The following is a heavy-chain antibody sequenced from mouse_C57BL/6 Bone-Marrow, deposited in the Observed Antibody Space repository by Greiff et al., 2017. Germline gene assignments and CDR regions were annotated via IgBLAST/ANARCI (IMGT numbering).Heavy chain of an antibody. D-gene: IGHD1-1*01. J-gene: IGHJ4*01. CDR2: INPGSGGT. CDR3: AREGGYYYGSSYWDGAMDY. Sequence: QVQLQQSGAELVRPGTSVKVSCKASGYAFPNYLIEWVKQRPGPGLEWIGVINPGSGGTNYTEKFKGKAPLTADNSSSTAYMQLSRLTSEDSAVYFCAREGGYYYGSSYWDGAMDYWGQGTSVTVSS. V-gene: IGHV1-54*01. CDR1: GYAFPNYL.